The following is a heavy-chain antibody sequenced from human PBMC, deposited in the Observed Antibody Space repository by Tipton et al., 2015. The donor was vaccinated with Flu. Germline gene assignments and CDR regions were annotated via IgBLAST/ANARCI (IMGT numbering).Heavy chain of an antibody. J-gene: IGHJ3*02. Sequence: TLSLTCTVSGGSISSGAHYWSWIRQHPGKGLEWIGYIYDSGSTFYNPSLKSRLTMLVDTSKNQFSLNLNSVTAADTATYYCARDLRGYSGYTGGDAFDMWGQGTTVTVSS. V-gene: IGHV4-31*03. CDR3: ARDLRGYSGYTGGDAFDM. D-gene: IGHD5-12*01. CDR2: IYDSGST. CDR1: GGSISSGAHY.